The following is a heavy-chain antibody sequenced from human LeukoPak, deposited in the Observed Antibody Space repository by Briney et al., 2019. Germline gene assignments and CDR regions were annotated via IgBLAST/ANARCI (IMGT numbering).Heavy chain of an antibody. CDR2: IYTSGST. V-gene: IGHV4-61*02. D-gene: IGHD6-13*01. Sequence: SETLSLTCTVSGGSISSGNYYWSWIRQPAGKGLEWIGRIYTSGSTNYNPSLKSRVTISVDTSKSQFSLKLSSVTAADTAVYYCARGSIAAAGTIFDYYYYYYMDVWGKGTTATISS. CDR3: ARGSIAAAGTIFDYYYYYYMDV. J-gene: IGHJ6*03. CDR1: GGSISSGNYY.